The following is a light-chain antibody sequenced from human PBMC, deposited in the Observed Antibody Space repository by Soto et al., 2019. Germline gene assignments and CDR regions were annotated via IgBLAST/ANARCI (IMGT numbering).Light chain of an antibody. J-gene: IGKJ3*01. V-gene: IGKV3-20*01. CDR3: QQYGSSSG. CDR1: QSVSSSY. CDR2: GAS. Sequence: EIVLTQSPGTLSLSPGERATLSCRASQSVSSSYLAWYQQKPGQAPRLLIYGASSRATGIPDRFSGSGSGTDFTLTISRREPEDFAVYYCQQYGSSSGFGPGTKVDIK.